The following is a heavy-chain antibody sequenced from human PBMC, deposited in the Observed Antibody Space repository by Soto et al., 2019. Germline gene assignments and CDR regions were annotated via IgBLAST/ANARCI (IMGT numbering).Heavy chain of an antibody. CDR2: IYYSGST. CDR1: GGSISSYY. J-gene: IGHJ3*01. CDR3: ARHLGCRRDRCPDDGFDD. V-gene: IGHV4-59*08. D-gene: IGHD2-8*01. Sequence: SETLSLTCTVSGGSISSYYWSWIRQPPGKGLEWIGYIYYSGSTNYNPSLKSRVTISVDTSKNQFSLKLSSVTAADTAVYYCARHLGCRRDRCPDDGFDDRGQGTMVTVSS.